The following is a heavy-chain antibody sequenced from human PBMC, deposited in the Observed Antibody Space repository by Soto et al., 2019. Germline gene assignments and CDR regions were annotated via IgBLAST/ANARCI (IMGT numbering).Heavy chain of an antibody. D-gene: IGHD1-26*01. CDR3: ARDFIVGAPDYFDY. CDR1: GFTCSDYP. CDR2: ISYDGRVK. V-gene: IGHV3-30*04. Sequence: QVQLVESGGGVVQPGRSLSLSCAASGFTCSDYPMHWVRQAPGKGLEWVAVISYDGRVKYYVDSVKGRFTISRDDSKNTLYLQMNSLRVDGTAVYYCARDFIVGAPDYFDYWGQGTLVTVSS. J-gene: IGHJ4*02.